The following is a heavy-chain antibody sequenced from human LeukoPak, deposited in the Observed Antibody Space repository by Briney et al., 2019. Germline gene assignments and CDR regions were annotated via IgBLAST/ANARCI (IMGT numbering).Heavy chain of an antibody. Sequence: GGSLRLSCAASGFTFSSYAMHWVRQAPGKGLEWVAVISYDGSNKYYADSVKGRFTISRDNSKNTLYLQMNSLRAEDTAVYYCARWNSYYYDSSGPMAAFDIWGQGTMVTVSS. D-gene: IGHD3-22*01. CDR2: ISYDGSNK. CDR1: GFTFSSYA. J-gene: IGHJ3*02. V-gene: IGHV3-30*04. CDR3: ARWNSYYYDSSGPMAAFDI.